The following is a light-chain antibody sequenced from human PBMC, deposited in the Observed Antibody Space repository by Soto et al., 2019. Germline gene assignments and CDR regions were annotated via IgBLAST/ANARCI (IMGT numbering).Light chain of an antibody. Sequence: QSVLTQPASVSGSRGQSITISCTGTSNNVGSYNSVSWYRQYPGKAPELIIYEVSQRPSTFFNRFSGSKSGNTASLTISGLQSDDEADYYCCSYAGNNALVFGG. J-gene: IGLJ3*02. V-gene: IGLV2-23*02. CDR2: EVS. CDR3: CSYAGNNALV. CDR1: SNNVGSYNS.